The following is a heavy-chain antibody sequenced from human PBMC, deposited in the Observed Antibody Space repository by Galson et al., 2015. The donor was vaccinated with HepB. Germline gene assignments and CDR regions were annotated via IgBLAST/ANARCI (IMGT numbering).Heavy chain of an antibody. Sequence: SLRLSCAASGFTFSSYSMNWVRQAPGKGLEWVSSISSSSSYIYYADSVKGRFTISRDNAKNSLYLQMNSLRAEDTAVYYCARDFWNPGGYYYYYMDVWGKGTTVTVSS. V-gene: IGHV3-21*01. D-gene: IGHD1-1*01. CDR3: ARDFWNPGGYYYYYMDV. CDR2: ISSSSSYI. J-gene: IGHJ6*03. CDR1: GFTFSSYS.